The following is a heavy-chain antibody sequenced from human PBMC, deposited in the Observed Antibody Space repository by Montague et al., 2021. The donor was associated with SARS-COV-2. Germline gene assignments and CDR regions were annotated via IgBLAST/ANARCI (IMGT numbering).Heavy chain of an antibody. CDR1: GDSDGVNTAG. CDR3: VRDTGSAQAGFDA. V-gene: IGHV6-1*01. J-gene: IGHJ4*02. CDR2: TNYRSKWTS. D-gene: IGHD4-17*01. Sequence: CAISGDSDGVNTAGRKWDRQSPAVGLDWLGMTNYRSKWTSDYATSVEGRISIDPDTSKNQFFLHLRSVTPEDTGVYYCVRDTGSAQAGFDAWGQGTLVTVSS.